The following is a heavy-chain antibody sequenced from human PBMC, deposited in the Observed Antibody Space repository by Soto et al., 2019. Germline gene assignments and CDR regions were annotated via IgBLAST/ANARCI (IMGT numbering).Heavy chain of an antibody. J-gene: IGHJ4*02. V-gene: IGHV3-23*01. CDR3: AFSYHCDY. Sequence: EVQLLESGGGLVQPGGSLRLSCAASGFTCTTYAMSWVRQAPDKGLEWVSSISRSGDSTYYADSVKGRLTISRDNSKNTLYLQMNSLRCEETAVYYCAFSYHCDYWGQGTLFTVSS. CDR2: ISRSGDST. CDR1: GFTCTTYA.